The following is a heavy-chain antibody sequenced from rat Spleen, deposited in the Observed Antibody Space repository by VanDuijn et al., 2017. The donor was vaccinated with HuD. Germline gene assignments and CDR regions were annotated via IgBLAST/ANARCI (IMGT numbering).Heavy chain of an antibody. D-gene: IGHD1-11*01. Sequence: EVQLQESGPGLVKPSQSLSLTCSVTGHSISSSYRWNWIRKFPGNKLEWMGYINSAGSTNYNPSLKSRISITRDTSKNQFFLQVNSVTTEDTATYYCALGGLDYWGQGVMVTVSS. V-gene: IGHV3-3*01. J-gene: IGHJ2*01. CDR1: GHSISSSYR. CDR3: ALGGLDY. CDR2: INSAGST.